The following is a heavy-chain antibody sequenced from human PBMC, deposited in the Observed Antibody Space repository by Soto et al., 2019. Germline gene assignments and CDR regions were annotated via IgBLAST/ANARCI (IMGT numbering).Heavy chain of an antibody. CDR2: ISAYNGQT. CDR3: ARDTRKELWAEGLNAMDV. Sequence: QVQLVQSGPEVKKPGASVNVSCKASAYSYTSYGISWVRQAPGQGLEWMGWISAYNGQTNYAQKFRGRVTFTTDACTSTAFMQLRSLRSDDTAMYYCARDTRKELWAEGLNAMDVWGQGTTVTV. J-gene: IGHJ6*02. V-gene: IGHV1-18*01. D-gene: IGHD3-16*01. CDR1: AYSYTSYG.